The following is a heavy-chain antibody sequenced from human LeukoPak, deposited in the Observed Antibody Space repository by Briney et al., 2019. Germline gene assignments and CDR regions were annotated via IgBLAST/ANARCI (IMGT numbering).Heavy chain of an antibody. J-gene: IGHJ4*02. D-gene: IGHD1-26*01. CDR1: GFTFSSYS. Sequence: PGGSLRLSCAASGFTFSSYSMNWVRQAPGKGLEWVSYISSSSSTIYYADSVKGRFTISRDNAKNSLYLQMNSLRAEDTAVYYCARDDYYQALDYWGQGTLVTVSS. V-gene: IGHV3-48*01. CDR2: ISSSSSTI. CDR3: ARDDYYQALDY.